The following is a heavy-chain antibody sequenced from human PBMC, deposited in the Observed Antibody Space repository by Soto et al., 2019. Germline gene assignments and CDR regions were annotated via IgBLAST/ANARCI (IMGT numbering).Heavy chain of an antibody. CDR2: IIPIFGTA. V-gene: IGHV1-69*01. D-gene: IGHD3-10*01. CDR3: ARDSYGSGSYTNSRPYYYYGMDV. CDR1: GGTFSSYA. J-gene: IGHJ6*02. Sequence: QVQLVQSGAEVKKPGSSVKVSCKASGGTFSSYAISWVRQAPGQGLEWMGGIIPIFGTANYAQKIQGRVTITADESTSTAYMELSSLRSEDTAVYYCARDSYGSGSYTNSRPYYYYGMDVWGQGTTVTVSS.